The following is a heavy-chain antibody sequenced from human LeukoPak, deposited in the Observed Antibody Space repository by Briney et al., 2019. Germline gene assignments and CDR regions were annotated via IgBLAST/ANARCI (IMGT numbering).Heavy chain of an antibody. CDR2: INPNSGGT. CDR1: GYTFTGYY. V-gene: IGHV1-2*02. J-gene: IGHJ5*02. Sequence: ASVKVSCKASGYTFTGYYMHWVRQAPGQGLEWMGWINPNSGGTNYAQKFQGRVTMTRDTSISTAYMELSRLRSDDTAVYYCARAVWFRLKARGSRGVSWFDPWGQGTLVTVSS. CDR3: ARAVWFRLKARGSRGVSWFDP. D-gene: IGHD3-10*01.